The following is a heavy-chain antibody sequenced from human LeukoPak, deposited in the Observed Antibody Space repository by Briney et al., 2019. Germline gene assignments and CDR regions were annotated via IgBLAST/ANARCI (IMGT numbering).Heavy chain of an antibody. CDR1: GFIVNSYA. Sequence: GGSLRLSRAASGFIVNSYAMSWVRQAPGKGLAWVSLIYSDGVTQYADSVKGRFTISRDNSKSTLYLQMNSLRDEDTAVYFCARDRAEGKTWVEFDPWGQGTLVTVSS. J-gene: IGHJ5*02. V-gene: IGHV3-66*02. CDR2: IYSDGVT. CDR3: ARDRAEGKTWVEFDP.